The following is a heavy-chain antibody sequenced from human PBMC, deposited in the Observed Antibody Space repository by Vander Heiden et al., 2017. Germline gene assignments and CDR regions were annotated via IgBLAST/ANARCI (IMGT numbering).Heavy chain of an antibody. Sequence: QLQRVGSGGGVVQPGTPLRLSFTASGFTFSNNGMLWFSQPPGKGLEWVGIIWYDGSYKYCADSVKGRFTISRDNSKNTLYLQIDNLGAEDTAVYYCARGDSGTYAAFDYWGQGTLVTVSS. J-gene: IGHJ4*02. CDR2: IWYDGSYK. CDR1: GFTFSNNG. CDR3: ARGDSGTYAAFDY. V-gene: IGHV3-33*01. D-gene: IGHD1-26*01.